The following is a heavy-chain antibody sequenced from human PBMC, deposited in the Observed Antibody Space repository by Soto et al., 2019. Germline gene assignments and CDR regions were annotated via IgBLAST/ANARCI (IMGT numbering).Heavy chain of an antibody. CDR3: ANPSGYYFGLGSHDEASDM. J-gene: IGHJ3*02. D-gene: IGHD3-10*01. CDR2: ISKDGSKK. Sequence: QVHLVESGGGVVQPGRSLRLSCAASGFMFSGFGMHWVRQAPGKGLQWVAGISKDGSKKYYADSVRGRFTISRDNSRKTLYLQMNSLRAEDTAAYYCANPSGYYFGLGSHDEASDMWGQGTVVTVFS. CDR1: GFMFSGFG. V-gene: IGHV3-30*18.